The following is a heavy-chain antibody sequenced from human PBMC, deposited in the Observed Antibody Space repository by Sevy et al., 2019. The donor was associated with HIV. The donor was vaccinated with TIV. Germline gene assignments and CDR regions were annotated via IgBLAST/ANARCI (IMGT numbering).Heavy chain of an antibody. CDR3: ARLPKNYGSGSSYYYYGMDV. J-gene: IGHJ6*02. D-gene: IGHD3-10*01. Sequence: ASVKVSCKASGYTFTSYGISWVRQAPGQGLEWMGWISAYNGNTNYAQKLQGRVTMTTDTSTSTAYMELRSRRSDDTAVYYCARLPKNYGSGSSYYYYGMDVWGQGTTVTVSS. CDR1: GYTFTSYG. CDR2: ISAYNGNT. V-gene: IGHV1-18*01.